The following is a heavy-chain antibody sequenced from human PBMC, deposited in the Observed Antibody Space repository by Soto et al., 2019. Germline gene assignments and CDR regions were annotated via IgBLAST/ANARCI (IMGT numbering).Heavy chain of an antibody. Sequence: QVQLVESGGGLVKPGGSLRLSCAASGFTFSDYYMSWIRQAPGKGLEWVSYISSSGSTIYYADSVEGRFTISRDNAKNSLYLQMNSLRAEDTAVYYCARDSDDYGSGTYYRGGRNGMDVWGRGTTVTVSS. V-gene: IGHV3-11*04. J-gene: IGHJ6*02. CDR1: GFTFSDYY. D-gene: IGHD3-10*01. CDR2: ISSSGSTI. CDR3: ARDSDDYGSGTYYRGGRNGMDV.